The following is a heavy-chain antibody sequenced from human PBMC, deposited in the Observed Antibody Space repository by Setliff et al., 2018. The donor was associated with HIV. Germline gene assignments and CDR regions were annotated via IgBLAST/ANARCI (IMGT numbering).Heavy chain of an antibody. Sequence: ASVKVSCKASGYTLSTYGISWVRQAPGQGLEWMGWISAHSGYAKSAQKFQGRVTMDTDTSTNTAYMELKSLRSDDAAVYYCARDPQDTRGWYIYYFDYWGQGTLVTVSS. D-gene: IGHD6-19*01. V-gene: IGHV1-18*01. J-gene: IGHJ4*02. CDR1: GYTLSTYG. CDR3: ARDPQDTRGWYIYYFDY. CDR2: ISAHSGYA.